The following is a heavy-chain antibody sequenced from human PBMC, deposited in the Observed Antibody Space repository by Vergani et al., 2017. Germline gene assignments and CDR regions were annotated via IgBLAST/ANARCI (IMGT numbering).Heavy chain of an antibody. D-gene: IGHD3-10*01. J-gene: IGHJ4*02. V-gene: IGHV4-34*01. CDR2: INHSGST. CDR1: GGSFSGYY. CDR3: ARAPFFTMVRGIGRNYFDY. Sequence: QVQLQQWGAGLLKPSETLSLTCAVYGGSFSGYYWSWIRQPPGTGLEWIGEINHSGSTNYNPSLKSRVTISVDTSKNQFSLKLSSVTAADTAVYYCARAPFFTMVRGIGRNYFDYWGQGTLVTVSS.